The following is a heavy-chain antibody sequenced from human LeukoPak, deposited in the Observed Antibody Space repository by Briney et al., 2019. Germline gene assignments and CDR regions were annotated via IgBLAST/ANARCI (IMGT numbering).Heavy chain of an antibody. V-gene: IGHV4-30-4*01. Sequence: SVTLSLTCTVSGGSISRGDYYWRSIRQPPGRGLEWIGYIYYSGSTYYNPSLKSRVNISVDTSKNQFSLKLSSVTAADTAVYYCASADGAFDIWGQGTMVTVSS. CDR3: ASADGAFDI. J-gene: IGHJ3*02. CDR2: IYYSGST. CDR1: GGSISRGDYY.